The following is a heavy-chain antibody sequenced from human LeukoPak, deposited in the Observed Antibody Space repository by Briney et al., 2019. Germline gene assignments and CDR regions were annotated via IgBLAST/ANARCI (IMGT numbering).Heavy chain of an antibody. V-gene: IGHV3-30-3*01. J-gene: IGHJ6*02. CDR3: ARDLESSSSYYYYYYGMDV. CDR2: ISYDGSNK. Sequence: GGSLRLSCAASGFTFSSYAMYWVRQAPGKGLEWVAVISYDGSNKYYADSVKGRFTISRDNSKNTLYLQMNSLRAEDTAAYYCARDLESSSSYYYYYYGMDVWGQGTTVTVSS. D-gene: IGHD6-6*01. CDR1: GFTFSSYA.